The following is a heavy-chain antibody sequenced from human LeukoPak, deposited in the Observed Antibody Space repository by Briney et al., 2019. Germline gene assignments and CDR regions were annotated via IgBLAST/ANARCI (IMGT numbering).Heavy chain of an antibody. CDR2: ISGSGGST. CDR1: GFTFSSFA. J-gene: IGHJ4*02. Sequence: GGSLRLSCTTSGFTFSSFAMSWVRQAPGKGLEWVSGISGSGGSTYYADSVKGRFTISRDNTKNTLYLQMDNLRDEATAVYHCAKDGENFDFWSGYQGDYFDYWGQGTLVTVSS. CDR3: AKDGENFDFWSGYQGDYFDY. V-gene: IGHV3-23*01. D-gene: IGHD3-3*01.